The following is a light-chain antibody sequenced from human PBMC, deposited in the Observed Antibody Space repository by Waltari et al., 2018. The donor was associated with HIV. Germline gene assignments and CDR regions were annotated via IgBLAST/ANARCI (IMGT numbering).Light chain of an antibody. J-gene: IGKJ1*01. CDR1: QSVSSN. CDR2: GAS. V-gene: IGKV3-15*01. CDR3: QQYYNRPPWT. Sequence: EIVMTQSPATLSVSPGERATLSCRASQSVSSNLAWYQQKPGQAPRLLIYGASTRATGIPARFSGSGSGTEFTLTISSLQSEDFGIYYCQQYYNRPPWTFGPGTKVEI.